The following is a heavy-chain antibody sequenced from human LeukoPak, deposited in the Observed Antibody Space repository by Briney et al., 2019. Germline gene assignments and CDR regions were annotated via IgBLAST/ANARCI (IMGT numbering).Heavy chain of an antibody. V-gene: IGHV4-31*02. CDR3: ARDAPRYCSGGSCYHYGMDV. CDR1: GFTFSSYE. Sequence: LRLSCAASGFTFSSYEMNWVRQHPGKGLEWIGYIYYSGNTYYNPSLKSRLTMSVDTSKNQFSLRLSSVTAADTAVYYCARDAPRYCSGGSCYHYGMDVWAKGPRSPSP. D-gene: IGHD2-15*01. CDR2: IYYSGNT. J-gene: IGHJ6*02.